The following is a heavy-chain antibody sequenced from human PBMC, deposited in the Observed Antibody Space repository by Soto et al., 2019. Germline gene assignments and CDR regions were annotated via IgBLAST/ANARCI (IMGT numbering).Heavy chain of an antibody. V-gene: IGHV1-69*13. CDR3: ARVLNDILTGYYGYYYGMDV. CDR2: IIPIFGTA. D-gene: IGHD3-9*01. Sequence: SVKVSCKASGGTFSSYAISWVRQAPGQGLEWMGGIIPIFGTANYAQKFQGRVTITADESTSTAYMELSSLRSEDTAVYYCARVLNDILTGYYGYYYGMDVWGQGTTVTVSS. J-gene: IGHJ6*02. CDR1: GGTFSSYA.